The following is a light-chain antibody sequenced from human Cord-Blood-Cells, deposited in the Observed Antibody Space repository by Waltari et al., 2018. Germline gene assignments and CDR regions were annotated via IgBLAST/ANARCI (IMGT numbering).Light chain of an antibody. V-gene: IGKV3-15*01. CDR2: GAS. J-gene: IGKJ5*01. CDR1: QSVSSN. CDR3: QQYNNWPIT. Sequence: EIVMTQSPATLSVSPRERATLSCRASQSVSSNLPWYQQKPGQAPRLLIYGASTRATGIPARFSGSGSGTEFTLTISSLQSEDFAVYYCQQYNNWPITFGQGTRLEIK.